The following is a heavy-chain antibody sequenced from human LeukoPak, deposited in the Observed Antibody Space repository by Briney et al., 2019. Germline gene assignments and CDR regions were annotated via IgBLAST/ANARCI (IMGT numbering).Heavy chain of an antibody. D-gene: IGHD5-12*01. J-gene: IGHJ5*02. Sequence: GGSLRLSCAASGFTFSSYSMNWVRQAPGKGLEWVSSISSSSSYIYHADSVKGRFTISRDNAKNSLYLQMNSLRAEDTAVYYCARDRIVATTMFDPWGQGTLVTVSS. CDR2: ISSSSSYI. V-gene: IGHV3-21*01. CDR3: ARDRIVATTMFDP. CDR1: GFTFSSYS.